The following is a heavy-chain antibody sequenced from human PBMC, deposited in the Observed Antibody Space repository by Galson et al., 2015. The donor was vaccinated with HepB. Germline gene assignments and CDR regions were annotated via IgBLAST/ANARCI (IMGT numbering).Heavy chain of an antibody. D-gene: IGHD2-8*01. V-gene: IGHV3-30*04. CDR1: GFTFSTYS. J-gene: IGHJ6*02. Sequence: SLRLSCAASGFTFSTYSMHWVRQAPDKGLEWVAFSSHDGNNENYADSLKGRFTVSRDNSKNSLDLQMNSLRTEDTAVFYCAREGGPPSYAGVGLDVWGQGTTVTVSS. CDR2: SSHDGNNE. CDR3: AREGGPPSYAGVGLDV.